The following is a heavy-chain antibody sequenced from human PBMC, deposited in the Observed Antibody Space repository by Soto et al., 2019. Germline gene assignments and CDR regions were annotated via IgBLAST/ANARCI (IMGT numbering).Heavy chain of an antibody. D-gene: IGHD2-21*02. J-gene: IGHJ4*02. Sequence: ASVKVSCKASGYTFTSYAMHWVRQAPGQRLEWMGWINAGNGNTKYSQKFQGRVTITRDTSASTAYMELSSLRSEDTAVYYCARSWVVVTARKYWGQGTLVSISS. V-gene: IGHV1-3*01. CDR3: ARSWVVVTARKY. CDR2: INAGNGNT. CDR1: GYTFTSYA.